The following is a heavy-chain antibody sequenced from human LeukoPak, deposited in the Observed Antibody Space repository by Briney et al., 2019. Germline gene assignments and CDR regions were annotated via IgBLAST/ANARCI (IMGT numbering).Heavy chain of an antibody. J-gene: IGHJ4*02. CDR1: GFSFDDYA. D-gene: IGHD3-9*01. V-gene: IGHV3-9*01. CDR2: ISRNSYNI. Sequence: GRSLRLSCEASGFSFDDYAMHWVRQAPGKVLEWVAGISRNSYNIAYGDSVKGRFTISRDNAKKSLSLQMNSLGTEDTAFYYCAKSRDDGTGYYYDYWGQGVLVTVAS. CDR3: AKSRDDGTGYYYDY.